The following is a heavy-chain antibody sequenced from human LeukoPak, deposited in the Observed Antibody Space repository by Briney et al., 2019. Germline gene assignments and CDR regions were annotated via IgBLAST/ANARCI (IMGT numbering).Heavy chain of an antibody. CDR2: IIPVFGTA. CDR3: AREGGVVPAAIDWFDP. J-gene: IGHJ5*02. CDR1: GGTFSSYA. Sequence: SVKVSCKASGGTFSSYAISWVRQAPGQGLEWMGGIIPVFGTANYAQKFQGRVTITADESTSTAYMELSSLRSEDTAVYYCAREGGVVPAAIDWFDPWGQGTLVTVSS. V-gene: IGHV1-69*13. D-gene: IGHD2-2*01.